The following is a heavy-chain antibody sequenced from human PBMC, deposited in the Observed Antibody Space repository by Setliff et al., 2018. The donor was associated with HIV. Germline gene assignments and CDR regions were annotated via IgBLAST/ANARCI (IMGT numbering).Heavy chain of an antibody. CDR2: ITAYNGNT. Sequence: ASVKVSCKASGYTFTSYGITWVRQAPGQGLEWMGWITAYNGNTNYAQKLQGRVTMTSDTSINTAYLELSNLRSDDTAVYYCGRQLSNALESWGQGTPVTVSS. CDR1: GYTFTSYG. V-gene: IGHV1-18*01. CDR3: GRQLSNALES. D-gene: IGHD1-1*01. J-gene: IGHJ4*02.